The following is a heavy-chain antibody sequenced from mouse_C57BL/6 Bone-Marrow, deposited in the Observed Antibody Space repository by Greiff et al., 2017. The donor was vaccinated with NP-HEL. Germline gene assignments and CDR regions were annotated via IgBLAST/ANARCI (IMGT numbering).Heavy chain of an antibody. Sequence: QVQLQQSGAELVRPGASVTLSCKASGYTFTDYEMHWVKQTPVHGLEWIGAIDPETGGTAYNQKFKGKAILTADKSSSPAYMECRSLTSADSAVSYCTRELLDYGSSELYWYFDVGGTGTTVTVSS. CDR3: TRELLDYGSSELYWYFDV. V-gene: IGHV1-15*01. CDR2: IDPETGGT. J-gene: IGHJ1*03. D-gene: IGHD1-1*01. CDR1: GYTFTDYE.